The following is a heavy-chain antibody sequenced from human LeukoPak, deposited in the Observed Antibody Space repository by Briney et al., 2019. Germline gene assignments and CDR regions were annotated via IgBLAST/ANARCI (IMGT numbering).Heavy chain of an antibody. D-gene: IGHD1-26*01. J-gene: IGHJ5*02. CDR2: IYHSGST. V-gene: IGHV4-30-2*01. Sequence: SQTLSLTCTVSGGSISSGGYYWSWIRQPPGKGLEWIGYIYHSGSTNYNPSLKSRVTISVDTSKNQFSLKLSSVTAADTAVYYCARESWGEWELPNWFDPWGQGTLVTVSS. CDR1: GGSISSGGYY. CDR3: ARESWGEWELPNWFDP.